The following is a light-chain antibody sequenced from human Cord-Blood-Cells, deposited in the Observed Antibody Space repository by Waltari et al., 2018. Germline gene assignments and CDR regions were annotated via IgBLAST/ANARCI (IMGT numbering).Light chain of an antibody. J-gene: IGLJ2*01. CDR3: QRWDSSSDHVV. CDR1: NTGSKS. Sequence: SYVLTQPPSVSVAPGKTARLTCGGNNTGSKSVHWYQQKPGQAPVLVIYYDSDRSSGIPERFSGSNSGNTATLTISRVEAGDEADYYCQRWDSSSDHVVFGGGTKLTVL. V-gene: IGLV3-21*04. CDR2: YDS.